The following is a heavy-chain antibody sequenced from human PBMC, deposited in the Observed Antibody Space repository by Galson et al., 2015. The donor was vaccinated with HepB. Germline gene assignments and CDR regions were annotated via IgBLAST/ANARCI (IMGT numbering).Heavy chain of an antibody. CDR3: AKDHPWFGEVDVFDV. CDR1: GGIFNSYA. V-gene: IGHV3-23*01. CDR2: LSVSGSTT. D-gene: IGHD3-10*01. Sequence: SLSLACAASGGIFNSYAMSGVRQAPGEGLEWVSALSVSGSTTYYSDSVRGRYTISGENYNNTFFLEMNSLRAEDTALYYCAKDHPWFGEVDVFDVWGQGTMVIVSS. J-gene: IGHJ3*01.